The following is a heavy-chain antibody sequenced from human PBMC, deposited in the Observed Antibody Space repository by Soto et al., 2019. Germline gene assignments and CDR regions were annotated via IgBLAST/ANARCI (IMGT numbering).Heavy chain of an antibody. Sequence: SETLSLTCTVSGGSISSYYWSWIRQPPGKGLEWIGYIYYTGSTNYNPSLKGRVTISVDTPKNQFSLNLSSVTATDTAVYFCARLDCSDTTCTIFDSWGQGALVTVSS. V-gene: IGHV4-59*08. D-gene: IGHD2-15*01. CDR1: GGSISSYY. CDR2: IYYTGST. CDR3: ARLDCSDTTCTIFDS. J-gene: IGHJ4*02.